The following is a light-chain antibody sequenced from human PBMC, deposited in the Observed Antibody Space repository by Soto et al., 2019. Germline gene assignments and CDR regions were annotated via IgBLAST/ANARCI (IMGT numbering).Light chain of an antibody. CDR2: GAS. CDR1: QSVSSSY. Sequence: DIVLTQSPGTLSLSPGERAALSCRASQSVSSSYLAWYQQKPGQAPRLLIYGASNRATGIADRFSGSGAGTDFTLTISRLEPEDFAVYYCQQYGSSPGTFGQGTKVDIK. CDR3: QQYGSSPGT. V-gene: IGKV3-20*01. J-gene: IGKJ1*01.